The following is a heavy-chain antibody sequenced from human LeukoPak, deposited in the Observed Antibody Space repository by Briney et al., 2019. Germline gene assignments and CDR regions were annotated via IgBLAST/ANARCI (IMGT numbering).Heavy chain of an antibody. D-gene: IGHD6-19*01. J-gene: IGHJ4*02. CDR2: ISSSSGYI. Sequence: GGSLRLSCAASGFTFSSYSMNWVRQAPGKGLEWVSSISSSSGYIYYADSVKGRFTISRDNAKNSLYLQMNSLRAEDTAVYYCAREGYSSGWYGYWGQGTLVTVSS. CDR1: GFTFSSYS. CDR3: AREGYSSGWYGY. V-gene: IGHV3-21*01.